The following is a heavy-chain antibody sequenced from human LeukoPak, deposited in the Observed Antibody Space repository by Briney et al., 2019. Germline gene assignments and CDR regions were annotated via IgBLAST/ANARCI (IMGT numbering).Heavy chain of an antibody. CDR1: GGSFSGYY. CDR3: ARLCCWGSWYYFDY. J-gene: IGHJ4*02. Sequence: SETPSLTCAVYGGSFSGYYWSWIRQPPGKGLEWIGEINHSGSTNYNPSLKSRVTISVDTSKNQFSLKLSSVTAADTAVYYCARLCCWGSWYYFDYWGQGTLVTVSS. V-gene: IGHV4-34*01. CDR2: INHSGST. D-gene: IGHD7-27*01.